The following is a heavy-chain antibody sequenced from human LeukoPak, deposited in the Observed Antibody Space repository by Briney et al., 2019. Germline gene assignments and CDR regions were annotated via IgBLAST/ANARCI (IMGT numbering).Heavy chain of an antibody. Sequence: TGGSLRLSCAASGFTFSIYAMGWVRQAPGKGLEWVSAISSNGGSTYHADSVKGRFTISRDNSKNTLYLQMNSLRAEDTAVYYCAKHSSGWYRNWFDPWGQGTLVTVSS. CDR1: GFTFSIYA. D-gene: IGHD6-19*01. J-gene: IGHJ5*02. CDR3: AKHSSGWYRNWFDP. CDR2: ISSNGGST. V-gene: IGHV3-23*01.